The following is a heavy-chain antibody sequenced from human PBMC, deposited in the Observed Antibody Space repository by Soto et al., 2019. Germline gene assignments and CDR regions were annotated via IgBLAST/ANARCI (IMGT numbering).Heavy chain of an antibody. CDR2: IDYSGST. V-gene: IGHV4-39*01. D-gene: IGHD3-3*01. Sequence: SETLSLTCTVSGGSISSSSYYWGWIRQPPGKGLEWIGSIDYSGSTYYNPSLKSRVTISVDTSKNQFSLKLSSVTAADTAVYYCARQSRLRFLEWLSWFDPWGQGTLVTVSS. CDR3: ARQSRLRFLEWLSWFDP. CDR1: GGSISSSSYY. J-gene: IGHJ5*02.